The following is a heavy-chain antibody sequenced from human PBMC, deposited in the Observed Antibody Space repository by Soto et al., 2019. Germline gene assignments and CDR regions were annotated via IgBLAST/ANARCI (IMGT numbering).Heavy chain of an antibody. Sequence: GSLRLSCTDSGFTFSGCWMNWVRQAPGKGLEWVANINQDGSGKYYVDSVKGRFTISRDNPKNSLFLEMNSLRAEDTAVYYCASLRVQLWGQGTLVTVSS. CDR3: ASLRVQL. CDR2: INQDGSGK. CDR1: GFTFSGCW. V-gene: IGHV3-7*01. J-gene: IGHJ1*01.